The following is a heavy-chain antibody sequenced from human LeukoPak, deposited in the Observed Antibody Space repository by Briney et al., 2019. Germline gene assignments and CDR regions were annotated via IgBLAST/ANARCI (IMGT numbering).Heavy chain of an antibody. V-gene: IGHV4-39*02. CDR3: ARELPETTGYYYYYGMDV. D-gene: IGHD2-8*02. J-gene: IGHJ6*02. CDR1: GGSISSTSYY. CDR2: IYYSETT. Sequence: PSETLSLTCTVSGGSISSTSYYWGWIRQPPGKGLEWIGSIYYSETTDYNPSLKSRVTMSVDTSKNQFSLKLTSVTAADTAVYYCARELPETTGYYYYYGMDVWGQGTTVTVSS.